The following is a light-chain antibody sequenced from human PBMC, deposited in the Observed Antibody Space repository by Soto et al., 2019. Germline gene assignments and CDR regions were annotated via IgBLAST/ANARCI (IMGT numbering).Light chain of an antibody. CDR2: EVT. J-gene: IGLJ2*01. V-gene: IGLV2-14*01. CDR3: SSYTTSSTRI. CDR1: SSDVGAYNY. Sequence: QSALTQPASGSGSPGQSITISCTGTSSDVGAYNYVSWYQQHPGKAPKLLIYEVTNRPFGVSNRFSGSKSGNTASLTIAGLQTEDEADYYCSSYTTSSTRIFGGGTQLTVL.